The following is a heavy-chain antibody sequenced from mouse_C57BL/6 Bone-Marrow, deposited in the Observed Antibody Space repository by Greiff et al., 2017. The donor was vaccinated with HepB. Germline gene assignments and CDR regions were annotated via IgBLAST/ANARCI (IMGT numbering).Heavy chain of an antibody. Sequence: VQLQQPGAELVKPGASVKLSCKASGYTFTSYWMHWVKQRPGQGLEWIGMIHPNSGSTNYNEKFKSKATLTVDKSSSTAYMQLSSLTSEDSAVYYGARYCYGSSCSWCAYWGQGTLVTVSA. V-gene: IGHV1-64*01. CDR1: GYTFTSYW. J-gene: IGHJ3*01. CDR2: IHPNSGST. CDR3: ARYCYGSSCSWCAY. D-gene: IGHD1-1*01.